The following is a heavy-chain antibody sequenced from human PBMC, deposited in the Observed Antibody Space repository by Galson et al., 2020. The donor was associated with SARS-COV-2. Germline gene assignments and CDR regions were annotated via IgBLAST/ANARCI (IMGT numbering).Heavy chain of an antibody. CDR2: IYYSGST. J-gene: IGHJ6*02. Sequence: SETLSLTCTVSGGSISSSNYYWGWVRQPPGEGLEWIGYIYYSGSTNYNPSLKSRVTISVDTSKNQFSLKLSSVTAADTAVYYCARDRIAADQSHSYGMDVWGQGTTVTVSS. CDR1: GGSISSSNYY. V-gene: IGHV4-61*01. D-gene: IGHD6-13*01. CDR3: ARDRIAADQSHSYGMDV.